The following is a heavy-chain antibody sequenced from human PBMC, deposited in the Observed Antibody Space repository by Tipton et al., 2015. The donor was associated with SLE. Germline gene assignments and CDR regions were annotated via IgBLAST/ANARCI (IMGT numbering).Heavy chain of an antibody. CDR3: AREGGYYDSSGYYAH. CDR2: ISGYNGGT. CDR1: GYNFTDYY. D-gene: IGHD3-22*01. J-gene: IGHJ4*02. Sequence: QLVQSGAEVKKPGASVKVSCKTSGYNFTDYYLHWVRQAPGQGLEWVGWISGYNGGTNYAQKLQDRVTMTTDTTTSTAYMELRSLTSDDTAVYYCAREGGYYDSSGYYAHWGQGTLVTVSS. V-gene: IGHV1-18*04.